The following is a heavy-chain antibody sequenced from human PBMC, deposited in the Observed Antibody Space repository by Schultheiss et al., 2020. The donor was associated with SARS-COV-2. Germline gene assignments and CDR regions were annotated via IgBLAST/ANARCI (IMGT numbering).Heavy chain of an antibody. V-gene: IGHV1-69*13. D-gene: IGHD3-3*01. CDR3: ARDRYDFWSGYVSYWYFDL. J-gene: IGHJ2*01. CDR2: IIPIFGTA. Sequence: SVKVSCKASGGTFSSYAISWVRQAPGQGLEWMGGIIPIFGTANYAQKFQGRVTITADESTSTAYMELSSLRSEDTAVYYCARDRYDFWSGYVSYWYFDLWGRGTRVTAPQ. CDR1: GGTFSSYA.